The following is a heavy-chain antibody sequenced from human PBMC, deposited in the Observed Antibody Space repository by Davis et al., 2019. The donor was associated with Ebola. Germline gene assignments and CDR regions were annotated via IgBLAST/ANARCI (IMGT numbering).Heavy chain of an antibody. CDR3: ARDLGAAAGTGGDY. J-gene: IGHJ4*02. Sequence: SVTVSCKASGYTFTSYGISWVRQAPGQGLEWMGGIIPIFGTANYAQKFQGRVTITADKSTSTAYMELSRLRSEDTAVYYCARDLGAAAGTGGDYWGQGTLVTVSS. D-gene: IGHD6-13*01. CDR2: IIPIFGTA. CDR1: GYTFTSYG. V-gene: IGHV1-69*06.